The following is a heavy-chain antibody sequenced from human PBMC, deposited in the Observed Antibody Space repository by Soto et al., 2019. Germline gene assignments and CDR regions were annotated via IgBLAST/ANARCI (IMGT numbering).Heavy chain of an antibody. D-gene: IGHD6-13*01. CDR1: GDSVSSNSAA. CDR2: TYYRSKWYN. Sequence: PSPTLSLTCAISGDSVSSNSAAWNWIRQSPSRGLEWLGRTYYRSKWYNDYAVSVKSRVTINPDTSKNQFSLQLNSVTPEDTAVYYCASVAAAGDAFDIWGQGTMVTVSS. CDR3: ASVAAAGDAFDI. V-gene: IGHV6-1*01. J-gene: IGHJ3*02.